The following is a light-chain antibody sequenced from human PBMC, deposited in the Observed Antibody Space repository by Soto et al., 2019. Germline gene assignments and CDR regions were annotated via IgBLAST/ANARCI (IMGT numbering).Light chain of an antibody. CDR2: GAT. Sequence: ENVLTQSPGTLSLSPGERATLSCRASQNVISDYLAWYQQKPGQAPRLLIYGATTRATGTPDRFSGSGSGTDFTLTISGLDPEDFAVYYCQQYGSSPRDIFGGGTKVEVK. CDR1: QNVISDY. CDR3: QQYGSSPRDI. V-gene: IGKV3-20*01. J-gene: IGKJ4*01.